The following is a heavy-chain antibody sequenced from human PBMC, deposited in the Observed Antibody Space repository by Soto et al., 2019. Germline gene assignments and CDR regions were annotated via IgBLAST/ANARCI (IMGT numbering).Heavy chain of an antibody. Sequence: SETLSLTCTVSGGSVSSGSYYWSWIRQPPGKGLEWIGYIYYSGSTNYNPSLKSRVTISVDTSKNQFSLKLSSVTAADTAVYYCARASSPGYYYMDVWGKGTTVTVSS. V-gene: IGHV4-61*01. J-gene: IGHJ6*03. CDR3: ARASSPGYYYMDV. CDR2: IYYSGST. D-gene: IGHD6-13*01. CDR1: GGSVSSGSYY.